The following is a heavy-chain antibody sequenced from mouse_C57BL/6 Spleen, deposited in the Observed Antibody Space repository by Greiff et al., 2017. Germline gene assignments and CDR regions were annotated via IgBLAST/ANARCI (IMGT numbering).Heavy chain of an antibody. D-gene: IGHD1-1*01. J-gene: IGHJ3*01. Sequence: EVQLQQSGPELVKPGASVKISCKASGYSFTGYYMNWVKQSPEKSLEWIGEINPSTGGTTYNQKFKAKATLTVDKSSSTAYMQLKSLTSEDSAVYYCARDYGSSPPWFAYWGQGTLVTVSA. CDR3: ARDYGSSPPWFAY. CDR2: INPSTGGT. CDR1: GYSFTGYY. V-gene: IGHV1-42*01.